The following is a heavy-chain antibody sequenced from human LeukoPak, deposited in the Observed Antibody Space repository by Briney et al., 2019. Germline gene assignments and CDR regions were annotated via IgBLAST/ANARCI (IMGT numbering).Heavy chain of an antibody. D-gene: IGHD6-6*01. CDR1: GFTFSSYA. Sequence: GGSLRLSCAASGFTFSSYAMHWVRQAPGKGLEWVAVISYDGSNKYHADSVKGRFTISRDNSKNTLYLQMNSLRAEDTAVYYCARDPIQYSSSHPLDYWGQGTLVTVSS. CDR3: ARDPIQYSSSHPLDY. V-gene: IGHV3-30-3*01. J-gene: IGHJ4*02. CDR2: ISYDGSNK.